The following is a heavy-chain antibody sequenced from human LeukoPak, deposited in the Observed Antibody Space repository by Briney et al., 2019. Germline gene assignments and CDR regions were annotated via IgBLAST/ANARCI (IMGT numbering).Heavy chain of an antibody. Sequence: GGSLRLSCAASGFTFSSYAMSWVRQAPGNGLAWVSAISGSGGSTYYADSVKGRFTISRDNSKNTLYLQMNSLRAEDTAVYYCAKVVYYYDSSGYSYWGQGTLVTVSS. CDR1: GFTFSSYA. D-gene: IGHD3-22*01. J-gene: IGHJ4*02. V-gene: IGHV3-23*01. CDR2: ISGSGGST. CDR3: AKVVYYYDSSGYSY.